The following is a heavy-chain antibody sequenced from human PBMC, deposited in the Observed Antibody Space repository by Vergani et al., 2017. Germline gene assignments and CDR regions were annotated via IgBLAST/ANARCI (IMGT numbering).Heavy chain of an antibody. CDR3: TTVRYGSERYLNFDY. CDR2: IKSKTDGGTT. V-gene: IGHV3-15*01. CDR1: GFTVSSNY. D-gene: IGHD3-10*01. J-gene: IGHJ4*02. Sequence: EVQLVETGGGLIQPGGSLRLSCAASGFTVSSNYMSWVRQAPGKGLEWVGRIKSKTDGGTTDYAAPVKGRFTISRDDSKNTLYLQMNSLKTEDTAVYYCTTVRYGSERYLNFDYWGQGTLVTVSS.